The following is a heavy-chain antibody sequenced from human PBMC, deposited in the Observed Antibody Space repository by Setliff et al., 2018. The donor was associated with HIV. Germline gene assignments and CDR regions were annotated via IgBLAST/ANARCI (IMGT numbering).Heavy chain of an antibody. CDR3: ARWGGDRDADRDADYYSDRLTGMDAFDV. CDR2: MYYSGST. Sequence: PSETLSLTCIVSGDSISSSNYYWGWIRQPPGKGLEWIGTMYYSGSTYYNPSLMSRVTIFVDTSKNQLSLKLTSGTAADTAVYYCARWGGDRDADRDADYYSDRLTGMDAFDVWGQGTLVT. D-gene: IGHD3-22*01. V-gene: IGHV4-39*01. CDR1: GDSISSSNYY. J-gene: IGHJ3*01.